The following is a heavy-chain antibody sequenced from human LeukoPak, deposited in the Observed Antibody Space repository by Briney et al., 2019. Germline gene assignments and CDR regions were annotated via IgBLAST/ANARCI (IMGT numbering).Heavy chain of an antibody. CDR3: AKGSMIVVVITNEAAFDI. V-gene: IGHV3-23*01. J-gene: IGHJ3*02. CDR2: ISGSGGST. CDR1: GFTFSSYG. Sequence: GGSLRLSCAASGFTFSSYGMSWVRQAPGKGLEWVSAISGSGGSTYYADSVKGRFTISRDNSKNTLYLQMNSLRAEDTAVYYCAKGSMIVVVITNEAAFDIWGQGTMVTVSS. D-gene: IGHD3-22*01.